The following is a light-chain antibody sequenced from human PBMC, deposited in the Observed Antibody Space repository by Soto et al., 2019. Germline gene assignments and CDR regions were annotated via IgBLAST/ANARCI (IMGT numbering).Light chain of an antibody. J-gene: IGLJ1*01. CDR3: CSSAPESTYV. CDR1: SDDVGAYNS. V-gene: IGLV2-23*01. Sequence: QSALAQPASVSGSPGQSITISCTGTSDDVGAYNSVSWYQQLPHKAPQEILYKGTQRPSGVSSRFSGFTSGNAASLTISGLQADDEADYFCCSSAPESTYVFGTGTKLTVL. CDR2: KGT.